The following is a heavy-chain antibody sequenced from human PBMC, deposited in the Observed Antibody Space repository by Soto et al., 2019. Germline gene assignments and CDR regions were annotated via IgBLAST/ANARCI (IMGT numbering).Heavy chain of an antibody. CDR3: AKFPPSLPVAWYFQ. Sequence: SENLSLTCTVSGGSISSYYWSWIRQPPGKGLEWIGYIYYSGSTNYNPSLKSRVTISVDTSKNQFSLKLSSVTAADTAVYYCAKFPPSLPVAWYFQ. CDR2: IYYSGST. V-gene: IGHV4-59*13. J-gene: IGHJ1*01. D-gene: IGHD6-19*01. CDR1: GGSISSYY.